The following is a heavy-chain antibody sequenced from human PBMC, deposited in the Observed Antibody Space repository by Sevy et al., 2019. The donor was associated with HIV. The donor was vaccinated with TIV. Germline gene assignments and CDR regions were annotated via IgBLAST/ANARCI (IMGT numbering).Heavy chain of an antibody. V-gene: IGHV3-23*01. CDR3: AKARIAVTGSDFFDY. Sequence: GGSLRLSCAASGFTFSNYAMTWVRQAPGKGLEWVSVISVNGGSTYYADSVKGRFTISRANSKNTLYLQMGSLRAEDTAVYYCAKARIAVTGSDFFDYWGQGTLVTVSS. J-gene: IGHJ4*02. D-gene: IGHD6-19*01. CDR1: GFTFSNYA. CDR2: ISVNGGST.